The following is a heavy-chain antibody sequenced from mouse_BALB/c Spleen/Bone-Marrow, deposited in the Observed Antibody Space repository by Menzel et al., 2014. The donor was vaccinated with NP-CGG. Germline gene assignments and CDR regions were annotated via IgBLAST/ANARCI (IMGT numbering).Heavy chain of an antibody. D-gene: IGHD2-4*01. J-gene: IGHJ3*01. CDR2: ISGGGSYT. V-gene: IGHV5-9-2*01. Sequence: GGLVKSGVSLKLSCAASGFTFSNYGVSWVRQTPEKRLEWVATISGGGSYTFYSDSVKGRFTISRDNAKNNLYLQLSSLRSEDTALYYCARHAYYDQTEVSFVYWGQGTLVTVSA. CDR1: GFTFSNYG. CDR3: ARHAYYDQTEVSFVY.